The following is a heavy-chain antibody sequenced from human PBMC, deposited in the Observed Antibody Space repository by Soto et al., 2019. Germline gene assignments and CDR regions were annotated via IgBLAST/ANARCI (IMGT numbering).Heavy chain of an antibody. D-gene: IGHD3-22*01. V-gene: IGHV1-24*01. CDR1: GYTFTSYG. CDR2: FDPEDGET. Sequence: ASVKVSCKASGYTFTSYGISWVRQAPGKGLEWMGGFDPEDGETIYAQKFQGRVTMTEDTSTDTAYMELSSLRSEDTAVYYCATGPFLHPSMIDYWGQGTLVTVSS. CDR3: ATGPFLHPSMIDY. J-gene: IGHJ4*02.